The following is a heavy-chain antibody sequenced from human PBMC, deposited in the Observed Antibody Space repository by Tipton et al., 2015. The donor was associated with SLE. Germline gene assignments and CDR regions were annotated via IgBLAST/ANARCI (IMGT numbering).Heavy chain of an antibody. CDR3: ARAKGSGTYSSGQFDS. Sequence: LVQPSQTLSLTCTVSGGSISSGNYYWGWIRQPAGKALEWIGRVHISGSTNYNPSLKSRVTISVDTSKNQFSLTLCSVTAADTAIYYCARAKGSGTYSSGQFDSWGQGTLVTVSS. CDR1: GGSISSGNYY. J-gene: IGHJ4*02. CDR2: VHISGST. V-gene: IGHV4-61*02. D-gene: IGHD3-10*01.